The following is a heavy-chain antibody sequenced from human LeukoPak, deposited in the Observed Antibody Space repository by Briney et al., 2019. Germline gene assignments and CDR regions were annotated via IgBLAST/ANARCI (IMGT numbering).Heavy chain of an antibody. Sequence: GGSLRLSCTGSGFVLSSYEMTWFRQAPGKGLEWVSSVDYSGDSPYYADSVKGRFTISRDNTKNILYLQLSSLRVEDTAVYYCTRNSGWFDPWGQGTLVTVSS. CDR3: TRNSGWFDP. J-gene: IGHJ5*02. CDR2: VDYSGDSP. CDR1: GFVLSSYE. V-gene: IGHV3-23*01. D-gene: IGHD6-19*01.